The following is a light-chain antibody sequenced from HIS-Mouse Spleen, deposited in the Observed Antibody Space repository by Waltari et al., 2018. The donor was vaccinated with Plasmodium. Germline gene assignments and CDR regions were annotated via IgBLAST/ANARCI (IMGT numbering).Light chain of an antibody. J-gene: IGLJ1*01. CDR2: VGS. Sequence: QSALTQPASVSGSPGQSITISCTGTSSDVGSYNLVSWYQQHPGKAPKLMIYVGSKRASGVSNRFSGSKSGNTASLTISGLQAEDEADYYCCSYAGSSTYVFGTGTKVTVL. V-gene: IGLV2-23*01. CDR1: SSDVGSYNL. CDR3: CSYAGSSTYV.